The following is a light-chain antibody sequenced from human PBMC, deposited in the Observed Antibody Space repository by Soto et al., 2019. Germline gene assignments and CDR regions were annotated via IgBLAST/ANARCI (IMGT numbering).Light chain of an antibody. Sequence: DIQMTQSPSTLSASVGDRVTITCRASQSISSWLAWYQQKPGKAPKLLIYKASSLETGVPSRFSGSGSGTEYTLSISSLQPDDFATYYCQQYNSYPLTFGGGTKVEIK. J-gene: IGKJ4*01. CDR1: QSISSW. V-gene: IGKV1-5*03. CDR3: QQYNSYPLT. CDR2: KAS.